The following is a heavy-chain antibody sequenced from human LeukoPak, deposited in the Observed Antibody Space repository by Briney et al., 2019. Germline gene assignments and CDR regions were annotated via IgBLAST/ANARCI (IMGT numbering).Heavy chain of an antibody. CDR1: GFTVSSNY. CDR3: ARGHYGDYPKAYFDH. J-gene: IGHJ4*02. Sequence: PGGSLRLSCAASGFTVSSNYMSWVRQAPGKGLEWVSVIYSGGSTYYADSVKGRFTISRDNSKNTLYLQMNSLRAEDTAVYYCARGHYGDYPKAYFDHWGQGTLVTVSS. V-gene: IGHV3-53*01. D-gene: IGHD4-17*01. CDR2: IYSGGST.